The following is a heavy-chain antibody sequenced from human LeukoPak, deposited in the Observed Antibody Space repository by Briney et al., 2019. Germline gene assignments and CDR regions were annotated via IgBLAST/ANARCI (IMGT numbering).Heavy chain of an antibody. CDR2: INPSGGST. V-gene: IGHV1-46*01. Sequence: GASVKVSCKASGYTFTSYYMHWVRQAPGQGLEWMGIINPSGGSTSYAQKFQGRVTMTRDTSTSTVYMELSSLRSEDTAVYYCARVPLTGYSSSWSFDYWGQGTLVTVSS. CDR1: GYTFTSYY. CDR3: ARVPLTGYSSSWSFDY. D-gene: IGHD6-13*01. J-gene: IGHJ4*02.